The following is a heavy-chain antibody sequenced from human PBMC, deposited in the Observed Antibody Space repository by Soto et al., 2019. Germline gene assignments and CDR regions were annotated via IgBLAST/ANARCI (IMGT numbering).Heavy chain of an antibody. Sequence: QVQLVQSGAEVKKPGASVKVSCKASGYTFTRYGIRWVRQAPGQGLEWMGWISAYNGNTNYAQKRQGRVTMTPDTSTSTANMELRSLRSDDTAVYYCARRIAAAVHRIRWWFDPWGQGTLVTVSS. CDR1: GYTFTRYG. J-gene: IGHJ5*02. CDR3: ARRIAAAVHRIRWWFDP. V-gene: IGHV1-18*01. D-gene: IGHD6-13*01. CDR2: ISAYNGNT.